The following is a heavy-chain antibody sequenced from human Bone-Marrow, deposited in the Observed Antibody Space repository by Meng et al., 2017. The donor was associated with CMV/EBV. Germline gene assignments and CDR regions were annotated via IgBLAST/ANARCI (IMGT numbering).Heavy chain of an antibody. CDR1: GFTFSSYG. CDR2: IRYDGSNK. V-gene: IGHV3-30*02. J-gene: IGHJ6*02. D-gene: IGHD3-3*01. CDR3: AKVGPYYDFWSGYYFRDYYYYGMDV. Sequence: GESLKISCAASGFTFSSYGMHWVRQAPGKGLEWVAFIRYDGSNKYYADSVKGRFTISRDNSKNTLYLQMNSLRAEDTAVYYCAKVGPYYDFWSGYYFRDYYYYGMDVWGQGTTATVSS.